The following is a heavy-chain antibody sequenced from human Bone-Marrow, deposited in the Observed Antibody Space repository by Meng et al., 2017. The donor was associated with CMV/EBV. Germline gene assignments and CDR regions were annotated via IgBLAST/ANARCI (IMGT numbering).Heavy chain of an antibody. J-gene: IGHJ6*02. V-gene: IGHV3-23*03. Sequence: GGSLRLSCAASGFTFSSYAMSWVRQAPGKGLEWVSVIYSGGSSTYYADSVKGRFTIARDNSKNTTYLQMNSLRAGDRAVYYWAKGGGDWNYLGYYYYGMDVWGQGTTVTVSS. CDR2: IYSGGSST. D-gene: IGHD1-7*01. CDR1: GFTFSSYA. CDR3: AKGGGDWNYLGYYYYGMDV.